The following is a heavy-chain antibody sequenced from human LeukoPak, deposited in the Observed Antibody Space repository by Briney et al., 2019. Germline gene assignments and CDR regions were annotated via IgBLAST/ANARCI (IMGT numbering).Heavy chain of an antibody. Sequence: ASVKVSCKASGYTFTGYYMHWVRQAPGQGLEWMGWINPNSGGTNYAQKSQGRVTMTRDTSISTAYMELSRLRSDDTAVYYCARGVPAAITPYHYYYGMDVWGQGTTVTVSS. D-gene: IGHD2-2*02. CDR3: ARGVPAAITPYHYYYGMDV. CDR1: GYTFTGYY. CDR2: INPNSGGT. V-gene: IGHV1-2*02. J-gene: IGHJ6*02.